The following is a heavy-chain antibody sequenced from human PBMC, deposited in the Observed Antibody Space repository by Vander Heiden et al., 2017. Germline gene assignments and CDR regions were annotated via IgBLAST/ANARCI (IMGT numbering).Heavy chain of an antibody. J-gene: IGHJ6*02. CDR3: ARLGGARTEYYYYGMDV. CDR2: IIPMFGTA. Sequence: VQLVQSGAEVKKPGSSVEVSRQASGGAFRSYASIWVRQAPGQGPEWMGGIIPMFGTANYAQKFQGRVTITADESTSTAYMDLGSLRSEDTAVYYCARLGGARTEYYYYGMDVWGQGTTVTVSS. V-gene: IGHV1-69*01. CDR1: GGAFRSYA. D-gene: IGHD1-26*01.